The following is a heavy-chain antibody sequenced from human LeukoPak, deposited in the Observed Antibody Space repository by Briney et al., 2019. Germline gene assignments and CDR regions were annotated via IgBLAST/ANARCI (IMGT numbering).Heavy chain of an antibody. D-gene: IGHD6-13*01. CDR2: ISGSGGST. CDR3: AIDSSSWSYYYYGMDV. V-gene: IGHV3-23*01. Sequence: PGGSLRLSCAASGFTFSSYAMSWVRQAPGKGLEWVSAISGSGGSTYYADSVKGRFTISRDNSKNTLYLQMNSLRAEDTAVYYCAIDSSSWSYYYYGMDVWGQGTTVTVSS. CDR1: GFTFSSYA. J-gene: IGHJ6*02.